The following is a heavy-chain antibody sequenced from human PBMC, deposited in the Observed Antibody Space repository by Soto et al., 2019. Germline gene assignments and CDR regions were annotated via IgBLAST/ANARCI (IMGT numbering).Heavy chain of an antibody. CDR2: FDPEDGET. D-gene: IGHD2-2*01. V-gene: IGHV1-24*01. CDR1: GYTLTELS. Sequence: ASVKVSCKVSGYTLTELSMHWVRQAPGKGLEWMGGFDPEDGETIYAQKFQGRVTMTEDTSTDTAYMELSSLRSEDTAVYYCARATLIPAAAMVGWFDPWGQGTLVTVSS. J-gene: IGHJ5*02. CDR3: ARATLIPAAAMVGWFDP.